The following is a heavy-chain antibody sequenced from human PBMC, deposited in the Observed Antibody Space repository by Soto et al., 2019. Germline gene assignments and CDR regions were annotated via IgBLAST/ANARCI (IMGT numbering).Heavy chain of an antibody. CDR1: GYTFTGYY. CDR3: ARERRGGDPEYSSGWANWFDP. V-gene: IGHV1-2*04. CDR2: INPNSGGT. Sequence: ASVKVSCKASGYTFTGYYMHWVRQAPGQGLEWMGWINPNSGGTNYAQKFQGWVTMTRDTSISTAYMELSRLRSDDTAVYYCARERRGGDPEYSSGWANWFDPWGQGTLVTVSS. D-gene: IGHD6-19*01. J-gene: IGHJ5*02.